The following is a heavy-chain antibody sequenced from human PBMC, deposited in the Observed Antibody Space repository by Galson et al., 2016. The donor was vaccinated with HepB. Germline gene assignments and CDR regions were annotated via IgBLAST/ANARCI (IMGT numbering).Heavy chain of an antibody. D-gene: IGHD1/OR15-1a*01. CDR1: GFTFGKYS. Sequence: SLRLSCAASGFTFGKYSLHWVRQAPGKGLEWVAVISTNGISKNYEDSVKGRFTVYRDNSKNTVDLQMNSLRADDTAIYYCAKGKWSWNTHFDYWGHGTLVTVSS. J-gene: IGHJ4*01. CDR3: AKGKWSWNTHFDY. V-gene: IGHV3-30*04. CDR2: ISTNGISK.